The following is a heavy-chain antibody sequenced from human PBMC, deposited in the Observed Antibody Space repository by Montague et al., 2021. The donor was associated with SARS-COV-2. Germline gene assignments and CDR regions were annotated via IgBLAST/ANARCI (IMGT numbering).Heavy chain of an antibody. CDR1: FGPISTYY. J-gene: IGHJ5*01. D-gene: IGHD2-21*01. V-gene: IGHV4-59*01. CDR3: ARQDAWAYCGDECYRGWFDS. Sequence: SETLSLTCTVPFGPISTYYWSWIRQPPGKGLEWIGFIFYNGSTKYNPSLKRRVSISLDTSKNQFSLKLSSVTAADTAVYYCARQDAWAYCGDECYRGWFDSWGQGTLVTVSS. CDR2: IFYNGST.